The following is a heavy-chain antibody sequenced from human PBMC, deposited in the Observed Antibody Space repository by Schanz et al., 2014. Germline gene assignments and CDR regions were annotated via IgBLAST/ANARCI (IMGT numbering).Heavy chain of an antibody. V-gene: IGHV1-24*01. D-gene: IGHD2-21*01. CDR1: GYSLNDLS. CDR2: FHHEDGDT. Sequence: QVQLVQSGAEVKKPGASVKVSCKVSGYSLNDLSMHWVRQAPGRGLEWMGGFHHEDGDTVYAQKFQGRVIMTEDTSTGTAYMELRSLTSEDTAVYYCATGPHIVVAFDYWGQGTLVTVSS. J-gene: IGHJ4*02. CDR3: ATGPHIVVAFDY.